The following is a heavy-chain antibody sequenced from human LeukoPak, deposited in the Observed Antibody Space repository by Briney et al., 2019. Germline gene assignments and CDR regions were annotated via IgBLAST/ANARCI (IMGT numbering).Heavy chain of an antibody. D-gene: IGHD3-10*01. CDR3: AKDMGITMVRGVPCGAFDY. V-gene: IGHV3-9*01. CDR1: GFTFDDYA. J-gene: IGHJ4*02. Sequence: GGSLRLSCAASGFTFDDYAMHWVRQAPGKGLEWVSGISWNSGSIGYADSVKGRFTISRDNAKNSLYLQMNSLRAEDTALYYCAKDMGITMVRGVPCGAFDYWGQGTLVTVSS. CDR2: ISWNSGSI.